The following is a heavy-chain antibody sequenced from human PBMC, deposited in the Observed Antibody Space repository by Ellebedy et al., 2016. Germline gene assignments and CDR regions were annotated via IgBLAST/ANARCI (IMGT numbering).Heavy chain of an antibody. D-gene: IGHD2/OR15-2a*01. CDR1: GGSITSDSYY. J-gene: IGHJ6*03. CDR2: IQTSGTT. Sequence: SETLSLTXSVSGGSITSDSYYWSWLRQPAGKGLEWIGRIQTSGTTSYNPSLRSRVTMSADTSKNQFSLKLSSVTAADTAVYYCAQSNREDYYMDVWGKGTTVTVSS. CDR3: AQSNREDYYMDV. V-gene: IGHV4-61*02.